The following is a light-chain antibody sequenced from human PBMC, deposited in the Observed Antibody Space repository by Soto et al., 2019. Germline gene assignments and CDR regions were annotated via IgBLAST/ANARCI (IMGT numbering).Light chain of an antibody. CDR2: SAS. CDR3: QQYNNGPPLT. CDR1: QSISSS. J-gene: IGKJ4*01. V-gene: IGKV3-15*01. Sequence: DIMMTQSPATLSVSPGERATLSCRASQSISSSLAWYQQKPGQPPRLLIHSASTRATGIPARFSGSGSGTEFTLTISSLQSEDFAFYYCQQYNNGPPLTFGGGTKVEIK.